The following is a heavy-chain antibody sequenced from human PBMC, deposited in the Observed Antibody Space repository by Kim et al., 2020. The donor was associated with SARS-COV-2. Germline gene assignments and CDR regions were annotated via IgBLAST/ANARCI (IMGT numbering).Heavy chain of an antibody. D-gene: IGHD3-22*01. J-gene: IGHJ4*02. V-gene: IGHV3-21*01. CDR3: ARAEGSWEGYYDSSGSYYFDY. Sequence: GGSLRLSCAASGFTFISYSMNWVRQVPGKGLEWVSSISNGGSFIYYGDSVKGRFTISRDNAKNSLYLQMNRLRAEDTAVYYCARAEGSWEGYYDSSGSYYFDYWGQGTRVSVSS. CDR2: ISNGGSFI. CDR1: GFTFISYS.